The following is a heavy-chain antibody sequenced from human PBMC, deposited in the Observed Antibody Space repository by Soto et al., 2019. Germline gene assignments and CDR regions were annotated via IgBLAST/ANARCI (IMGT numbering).Heavy chain of an antibody. CDR1: GFTFSSYS. CDR2: ISSSSSYI. V-gene: IGHV3-21*01. D-gene: IGHD3-10*01. CDR3: ARSERVIWFGESSSLDWFDP. J-gene: IGHJ5*02. Sequence: EVQLVESGGGLVKPGGSLRLSCAASGFTFSSYSMNWVRQAPGKGLEWVSSISSSSSYIYYADSVKGRFTISRDNAKNSLYLQMNSLRAEDTAVYYCARSERVIWFGESSSLDWFDPWGQGTLVTVSS.